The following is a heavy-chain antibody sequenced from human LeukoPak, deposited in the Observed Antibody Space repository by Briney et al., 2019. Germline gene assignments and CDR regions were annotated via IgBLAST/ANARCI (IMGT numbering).Heavy chain of an antibody. CDR1: GYTFTSYG. CDR3: ARVSSSWYSSRHPTLGY. D-gene: IGHD6-13*01. J-gene: IGHJ4*02. Sequence: GASVKVSCKASGYTFTSYGINWVRQATGQGLEWMGWMNPNSGNTGYAQKFQGRVTMTRNTSISTAYMELSSLRSEDTAVYYCARVSSSWYSSRHPTLGYWGQGTLVTVSS. V-gene: IGHV1-8*01. CDR2: MNPNSGNT.